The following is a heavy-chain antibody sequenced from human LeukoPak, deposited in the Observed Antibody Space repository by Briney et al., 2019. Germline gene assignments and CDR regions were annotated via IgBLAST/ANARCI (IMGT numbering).Heavy chain of an antibody. Sequence: PSETLSLTCTVSGGSISSYYWSWIRQPPGKGLEWLGYIYYSGSTNYNPSLKSRVNISVDTSKNQFSLKLSSVTAADTAVYYCARLGYSGYDLGAFDIWGQGTMVTVCS. J-gene: IGHJ3*02. D-gene: IGHD5-12*01. CDR1: GGSISSYY. V-gene: IGHV4-59*08. CDR2: IYYSGST. CDR3: ARLGYSGYDLGAFDI.